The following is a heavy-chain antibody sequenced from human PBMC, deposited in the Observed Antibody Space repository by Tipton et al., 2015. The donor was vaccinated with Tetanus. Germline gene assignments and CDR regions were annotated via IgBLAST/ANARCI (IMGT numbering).Heavy chain of an antibody. J-gene: IGHJ3*02. CDR2: IYPGDSDT. V-gene: IGHV5-51*01. CDR1: GYSFTSYW. Sequence: QLVQSGAEVKKPGESLKISCKGSGYSFTSYWIGWVRQMPGKGLEWMGIIYPGDSDTRYSPSFQGQAPISADKSISTAYLQWSSLKASDTAMYYCARHVTVTTNSDAFDIWGQGTMVTVSS. D-gene: IGHD4-17*01. CDR3: ARHVTVTTNSDAFDI.